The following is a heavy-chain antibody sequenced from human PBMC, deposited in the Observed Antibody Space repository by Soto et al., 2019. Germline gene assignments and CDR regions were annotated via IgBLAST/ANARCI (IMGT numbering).Heavy chain of an antibody. CDR2: IDWDDDK. Sequence: SGPTLVKPTQTLTLTCTFSGFSLSTSGMCVSWIRQPPGKALEWLALIDWDDDKYYSTSLKTRLTISKDTSKNQVVLTMTNMDPVDTATYYCARYRGYCTNGVCHHREAWFDPWGQGTLVTVSS. V-gene: IGHV2-70*01. D-gene: IGHD2-8*01. CDR3: ARYRGYCTNGVCHHREAWFDP. J-gene: IGHJ5*02. CDR1: GFSLSTSGMC.